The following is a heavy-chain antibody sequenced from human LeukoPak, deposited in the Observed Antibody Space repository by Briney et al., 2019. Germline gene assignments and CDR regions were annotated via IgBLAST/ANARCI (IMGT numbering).Heavy chain of an antibody. V-gene: IGHV3-23*01. CDR1: GFTFTTYW. J-gene: IGHJ6*03. D-gene: IGHD5-18*01. Sequence: GGSLRLSCAASGFTFTTYWMGWVRQAPGKGLEWVSTFSFNGVTTYYADSAKGRFTISRDNSKNTVYLQMNNLRAEDTAVYYCAKGGYSSGRYFYYYMDVWGEGTTVTVSS. CDR3: AKGGYSSGRYFYYYMDV. CDR2: FSFNGVTT.